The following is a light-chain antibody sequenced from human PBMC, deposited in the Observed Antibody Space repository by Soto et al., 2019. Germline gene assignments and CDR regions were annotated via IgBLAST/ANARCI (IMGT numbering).Light chain of an antibody. J-gene: IGKJ4*01. Sequence: DIVMTQSPDSLAVSLGERATINCKSSQSVLYNSNNKNYLAWYQQKPGQPPNLLIYWASTRESGVPDRFSGSGDGTDFTLTISSLRAEDVAVYYCQQYYSSPHTFGGGTKVEIK. CDR1: QSVLYNSNNKNY. V-gene: IGKV4-1*01. CDR3: QQYYSSPHT. CDR2: WAS.